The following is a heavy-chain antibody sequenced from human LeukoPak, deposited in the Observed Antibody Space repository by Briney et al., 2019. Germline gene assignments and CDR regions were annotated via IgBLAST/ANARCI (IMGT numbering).Heavy chain of an antibody. V-gene: IGHV3-30-3*01. D-gene: IGHD3-22*01. J-gene: IGHJ4*02. CDR2: ISYDGSNK. Sequence: GRSLRLSCAAFGFTFSSYAMHWVRQAPGKGLEWVAVISYDGSNKYYADSVKGRFTISRDNSKNTLYLQMNCLRAEDTAVYYCARDESGYLDYWGQGTLVTVSS. CDR1: GFTFSSYA. CDR3: ARDESGYLDY.